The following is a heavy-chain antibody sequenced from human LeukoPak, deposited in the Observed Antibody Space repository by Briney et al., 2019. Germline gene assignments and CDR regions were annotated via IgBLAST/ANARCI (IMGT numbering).Heavy chain of an antibody. Sequence: SETLSLTCTVSGGSITSGTYYWNWIRQPAGKGLEWIGRIFSTGSTNYNPSLKSRVTMSVDTSQNQFSLNLSSVTAADTAVYYCARGAYGSGSGNGFNIWGQGTTVTVSS. D-gene: IGHD3-10*01. CDR2: IFSTGST. J-gene: IGHJ3*02. V-gene: IGHV4-61*02. CDR1: GGSITSGTYY. CDR3: ARGAYGSGSGNGFNI.